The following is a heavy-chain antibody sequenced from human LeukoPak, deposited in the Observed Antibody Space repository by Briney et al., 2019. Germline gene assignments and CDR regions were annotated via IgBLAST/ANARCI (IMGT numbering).Heavy chain of an antibody. D-gene: IGHD3-10*01. Sequence: PSETLSLTCAVYGGSFSGYYWSWIRQPPGKGLEWIGEINHSGSTNYNPSLKSRVTISVDTFKNQFSLKLSSVTAADTAVYYCARDLYASGNYRSYWYFDLWGRGTLVTVS. J-gene: IGHJ2*01. CDR2: INHSGST. CDR1: GGSFSGYY. V-gene: IGHV4-34*01. CDR3: ARDLYASGNYRSYWYFDL.